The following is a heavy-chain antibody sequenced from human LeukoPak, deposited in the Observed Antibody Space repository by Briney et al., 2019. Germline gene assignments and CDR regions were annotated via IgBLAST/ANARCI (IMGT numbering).Heavy chain of an antibody. D-gene: IGHD1-26*01. Sequence: GGSLRLSCAASGFTFSSYGMHWVRQAPGKGLEWAAVIWYDGSNKYYADSVKGRFTISRDNSKNTPYLQMNSLRAEDTAVYYCARSDHYSGSYYVDYWGQGTLVTVSS. CDR3: ARSDHYSGSYYVDY. J-gene: IGHJ4*02. V-gene: IGHV3-33*01. CDR1: GFTFSSYG. CDR2: IWYDGSNK.